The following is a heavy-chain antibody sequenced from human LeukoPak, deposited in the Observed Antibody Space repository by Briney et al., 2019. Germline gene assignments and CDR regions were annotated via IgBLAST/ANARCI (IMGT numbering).Heavy chain of an antibody. Sequence: GGSLRLSCAAYGFKFSDYYMKWIRQAPGKGLEWVSAISGSGGSTYYADSVKGRFTISRDNSKNTLYLQMNSLRAEDTAVYYCAKYTIPVYYDSSGYYRGHAFDIWGQGTMVTVSS. CDR3: AKYTIPVYYDSSGYYRGHAFDI. CDR1: GFKFSDYY. J-gene: IGHJ3*02. CDR2: ISGSGGST. V-gene: IGHV3-23*01. D-gene: IGHD3-22*01.